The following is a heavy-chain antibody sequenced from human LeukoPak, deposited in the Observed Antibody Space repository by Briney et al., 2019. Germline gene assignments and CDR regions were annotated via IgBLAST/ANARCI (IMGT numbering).Heavy chain of an antibody. V-gene: IGHV1-69*04. J-gene: IGHJ3*02. CDR1: EATFGSYD. Sequence: GASVKVSCKTSEATFGSYDINWVRQAPGQGLEWMGRIIPVLGATNYAQKFLGTVTLTADTSTNTVYMELSNLRSEDTALYFCASRSHRKAFDIWGQGTMVTVSS. CDR3: ASRSHRKAFDI. CDR2: IIPVLGAT. D-gene: IGHD1-14*01.